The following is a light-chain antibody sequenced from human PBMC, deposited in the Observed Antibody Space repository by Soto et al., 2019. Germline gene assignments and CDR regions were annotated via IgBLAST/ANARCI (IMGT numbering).Light chain of an antibody. CDR1: SSDIGGYYY. V-gene: IGLV2-14*01. J-gene: IGLJ1*01. CDR3: TSYTSSSTFYV. Sequence: QSVLTQPASVSVSPGQSITISCTGTSSDIGGYYYVSWYQHHPGKAPKLMIYQVSNRPSGVSNRFSGSKPGNTASLTISGLQAEDEADYYCTSYTSSSTFYVFGTGTKVTVL. CDR2: QVS.